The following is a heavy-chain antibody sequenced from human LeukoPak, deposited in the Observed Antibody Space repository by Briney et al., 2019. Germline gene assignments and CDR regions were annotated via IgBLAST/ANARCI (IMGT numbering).Heavy chain of an antibody. Sequence: RASVKVSCKASGGTLSSYAISWVRQAPGQGLEWMGGIIPIFGTANYAQKFQGRVTITADKSTSTAYMELSSLRSEDTAVYYCARDGVAAAAGCWGQGTLVTVSS. V-gene: IGHV1-69*06. CDR1: GGTLSSYA. CDR2: IIPIFGTA. D-gene: IGHD6-13*01. J-gene: IGHJ4*02. CDR3: ARDGVAAAAGC.